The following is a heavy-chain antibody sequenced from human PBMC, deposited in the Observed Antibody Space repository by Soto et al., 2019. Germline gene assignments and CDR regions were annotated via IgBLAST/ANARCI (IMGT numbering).Heavy chain of an antibody. D-gene: IGHD6-13*01. V-gene: IGHV3-21*01. CDR2: ISSSSSYI. J-gene: IGHJ6*02. CDR1: GFTFSSYS. Sequence: GGSLRLSCAASGFTFSSYSMNWVRQAPGKGLEWVSSISSSSSYIYYADSVKGRFTISRDNAKNSLYLQMNSLRAEDTAVYYCARDIPQLVYYYYGMDVWGQGTTVPSP. CDR3: ARDIPQLVYYYYGMDV.